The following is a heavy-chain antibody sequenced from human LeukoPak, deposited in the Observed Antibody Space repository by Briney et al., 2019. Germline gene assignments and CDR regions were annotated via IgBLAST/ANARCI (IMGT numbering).Heavy chain of an antibody. Sequence: ASVKVSCKASGYTFIDHYIHWVRQAPGQGLEWMGWINLHTGGPNYAQKFQGRVTMTRDTSISTGYMELSRLRFDDTAVYYCAISKAAKSLDYWGQRTLVTVSS. D-gene: IGHD6-25*01. CDR2: INLHTGGP. CDR1: GYTFIDHY. CDR3: AISKAAKSLDY. J-gene: IGHJ4*02. V-gene: IGHV1-2*02.